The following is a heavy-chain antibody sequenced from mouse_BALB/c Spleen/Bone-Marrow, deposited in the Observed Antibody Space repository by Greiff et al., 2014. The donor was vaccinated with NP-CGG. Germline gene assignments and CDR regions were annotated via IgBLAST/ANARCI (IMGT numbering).Heavy chain of an antibody. Sequence: QVQLQQSGAELVKPGASVMMSCKASGYTFTSYNIHWVRQTPGLGLEWIGAVYPGNGDTSYNQRFKGKATLTADKSSNTAYMKFSSLTSEDSAVYVCARSGYDNYAWFAYWGQGTLVTVSA. CDR1: GYTFTSYN. V-gene: IGHV1-12*01. D-gene: IGHD2-10*02. J-gene: IGHJ3*01. CDR2: VYPGNGDT. CDR3: ARSGYDNYAWFAY.